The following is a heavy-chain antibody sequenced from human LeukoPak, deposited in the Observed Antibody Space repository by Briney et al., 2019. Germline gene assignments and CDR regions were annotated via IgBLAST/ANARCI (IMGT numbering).Heavy chain of an antibody. J-gene: IGHJ4*02. Sequence: ASVKVSCKASGYTFTGYYMHWVRQAPGQGLEWIGWINPNSGGTNYAQKFQGRVTMTRDTSISAAYMELSRLRSDDTAVYYCATERPDSSGPGLDYWGQRTPVTVSS. CDR1: GYTFTGYY. V-gene: IGHV1-2*02. CDR2: INPNSGGT. CDR3: ATERPDSSGPGLDY. D-gene: IGHD3-22*01.